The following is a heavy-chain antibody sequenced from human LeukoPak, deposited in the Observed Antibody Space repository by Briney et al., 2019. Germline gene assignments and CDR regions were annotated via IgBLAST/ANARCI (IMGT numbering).Heavy chain of an antibody. J-gene: IGHJ4*02. D-gene: IGHD3-10*01. CDR1: GFTFSSYA. V-gene: IGHV3-30-3*01. Sequence: HPGKSLRLSSAASGFTFSSYAMHWVRQAPGKGLEWVAVISYDGSSKYYADSVKGRFTISRDNSKNTLYLQMNGLRAEDTAVYYCARDTLYFGSGSFAGFFDYWGQGTLVTVSS. CDR2: ISYDGSSK. CDR3: ARDTLYFGSGSFAGFFDY.